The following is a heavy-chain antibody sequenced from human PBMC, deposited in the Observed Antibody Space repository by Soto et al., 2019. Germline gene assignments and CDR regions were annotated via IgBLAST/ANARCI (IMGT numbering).Heavy chain of an antibody. J-gene: IGHJ4*02. V-gene: IGHV4-61*01. CDR1: GGSVTSGSYY. CDR2: VYYSGST. CDR3: ARSLLVTLYDY. Sequence: QVQLQESGPGLVKPSETLSLTCTVSGGSVTSGSYYWSWIRQPPGKGLEWIGYVYYSGSTKYNPSLKSRVNISVDTSKNQFSLKLNSVTAADTAVYFCARSLLVTLYDYWGQGTLVTVSS. D-gene: IGHD2-21*02.